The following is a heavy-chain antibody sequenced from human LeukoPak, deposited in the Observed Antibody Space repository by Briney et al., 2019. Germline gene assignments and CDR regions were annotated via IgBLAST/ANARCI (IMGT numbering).Heavy chain of an antibody. D-gene: IGHD5-12*01. CDR3: AQSPKIVTTPRFDY. J-gene: IGHJ4*02. CDR1: GFTFSSYA. Sequence: PWGSLRLSCAASGFTFSSYAMSWVRQAPGKGLEWVSTTSGSFGSTYYADSVEGRFTISRDNSKNTMSLQLNSLRAEDTAVYYCAQSPKIVTTPRFDYWGQGTLVTVSS. V-gene: IGHV3-23*01. CDR2: TSGSFGST.